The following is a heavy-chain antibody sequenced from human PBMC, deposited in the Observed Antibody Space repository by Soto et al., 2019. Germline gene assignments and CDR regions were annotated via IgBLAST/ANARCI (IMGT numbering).Heavy chain of an antibody. CDR2: ISYDGSNK. D-gene: IGHD1-26*01. Sequence: GGSLRLSCAASGFTFSSYGMHWVRQAPGKGLEWVAVISYDGSNKYYADSVKGRFTISRDNSKNTLYLQMNSLRAEDTAVYYCAKDTAGWELLVADAFDIWGQGTMVTVSS. V-gene: IGHV3-30*18. J-gene: IGHJ3*02. CDR3: AKDTAGWELLVADAFDI. CDR1: GFTFSSYG.